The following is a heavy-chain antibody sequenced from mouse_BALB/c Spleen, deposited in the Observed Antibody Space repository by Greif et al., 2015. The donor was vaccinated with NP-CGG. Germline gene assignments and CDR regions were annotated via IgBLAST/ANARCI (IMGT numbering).Heavy chain of an antibody. J-gene: IGHJ4*01. CDR2: ISTYYGDA. Sequence: VKLQESGAELVRPGVSVKISCKGSGYTFTDYAMHWVKQSHAKSLEWIGVISTYYGDASYNQKFKGKATMTVDKSSSTAYMELARLTSEDSAIYYCARDGSSYEAMDYWGQGTSVTVSS. V-gene: IGHV1S137*01. D-gene: IGHD1-1*01. CDR1: GYTFTDYA. CDR3: ARDGSSYEAMDY.